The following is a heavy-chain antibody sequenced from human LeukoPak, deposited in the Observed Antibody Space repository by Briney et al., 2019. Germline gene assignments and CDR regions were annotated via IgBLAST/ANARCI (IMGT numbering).Heavy chain of an antibody. CDR1: GFTFDDYG. V-gene: IGHV3-20*04. CDR3: AREGVPSSSSDSYYMDV. J-gene: IGHJ6*03. Sequence: GGSLRLSCAASGFTFDDYGMSWVRQAPGKGLEWVSGINWNGGSTGYADSVKGRFTISRDNAKNSPYLQMNSLRAEDTALYYCAREGVPSSSSDSYYMDVWGKGTTVTVSS. CDR2: INWNGGST. D-gene: IGHD6-6*01.